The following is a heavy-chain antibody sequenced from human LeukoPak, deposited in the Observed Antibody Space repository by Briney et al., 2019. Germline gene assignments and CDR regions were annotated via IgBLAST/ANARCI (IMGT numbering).Heavy chain of an antibody. V-gene: IGHV4-61*02. CDR1: GGSISSGNYY. CDR2: IYSSGST. Sequence: PSETLSLTCTVSGGSISSGNYYWSWIRQPAGKGLEWIGRIYSSGSTNYNPSLKSRVTISVDTSKNQFSLKLSSVTAADTAVYYCARHEKYYDILTGPWGNKRFDPWGQGTLVTVSS. D-gene: IGHD3-9*01. J-gene: IGHJ5*02. CDR3: ARHEKYYDILTGPWGNKRFDP.